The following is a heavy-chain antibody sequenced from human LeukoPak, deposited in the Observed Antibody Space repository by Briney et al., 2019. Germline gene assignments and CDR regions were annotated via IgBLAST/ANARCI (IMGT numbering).Heavy chain of an antibody. J-gene: IGHJ6*02. V-gene: IGHV3-7*01. CDR2: IKQDGSEK. CDR1: GFTFSSYW. D-gene: IGHD3-10*01. CDR3: ARDRVVRGVIYYYYGMDV. Sequence: GGSLRLSCAASGFTFSSYWRSWVRQAPGKGLEWVANIKQDGSEKYYVDSVKGRSTISRDNAKNSLYLQMNSLRAEDTAVYYCARDRVVRGVIYYYYGMDVWGQGTTVTVSS.